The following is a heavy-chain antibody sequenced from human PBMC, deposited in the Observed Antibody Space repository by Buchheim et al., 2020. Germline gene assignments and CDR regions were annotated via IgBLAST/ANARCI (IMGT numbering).Heavy chain of an antibody. V-gene: IGHV3-23*01. D-gene: IGHD3-3*01. CDR2: IDAGGNS. J-gene: IGHJ4*02. CDR3: DKIWSGYSGADY. CDR1: GFTMSSDG. Sequence: DVQLLQSGGGLVQPGGSLRLSCAASGFTMSSDGMSWVRQAPGKGLEWVATIDAGGNSFHADSVKGRFTISRDDSTNTLYLQMNNLRAEDTAVYYCDKIWSGYSGADYWGQGTL.